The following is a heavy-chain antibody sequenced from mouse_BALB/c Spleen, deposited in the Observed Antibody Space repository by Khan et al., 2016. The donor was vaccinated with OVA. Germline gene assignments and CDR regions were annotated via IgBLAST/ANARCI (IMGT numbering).Heavy chain of an antibody. CDR3: ARMDTTSLHC. Sequence: QVQLKQSRTELARPGASVKLSCKASGYTFTDYYINWVKQRTGQGLEWIGEIYPGSGNTYYNEKFKGKATLTADKSSSTAYMQLSRLTSEDSAVYFCARMDTTSLHCWGQGTTLTLSS. D-gene: IGHD2-3*01. V-gene: IGHV1-77*01. CDR2: IYPGSGNT. J-gene: IGHJ2*01. CDR1: GYTFTDYY.